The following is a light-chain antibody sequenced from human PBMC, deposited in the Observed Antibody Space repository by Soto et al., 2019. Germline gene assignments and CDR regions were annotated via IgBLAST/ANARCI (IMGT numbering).Light chain of an antibody. V-gene: IGKV3-15*01. CDR1: HNVNTN. Sequence: EGVMTRSSATLSVSPGDRARVSCRASHNVNTNVAWYQQRPGQPPRLLIYDASTRASDVPGRFSGSGSGREFTLTISSLQSEDFAIYSCHQYNSWPWTFGQGTKVDIK. J-gene: IGKJ1*01. CDR2: DAS. CDR3: HQYNSWPWT.